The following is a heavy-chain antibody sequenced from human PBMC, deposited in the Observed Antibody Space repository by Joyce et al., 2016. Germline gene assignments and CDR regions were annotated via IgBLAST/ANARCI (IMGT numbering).Heavy chain of an antibody. CDR3: ARGPWSADDWAYYFDL. D-gene: IGHD3-3*01. Sequence: QVQLQESGPGLVKPSETLSLTCSVSGGSIRSYYWSWIRQSPGKGLEWIGYIYHSASTKDNPSRNSRVTLSLDTSRHQVALKVRSVTAADTAVYYCARGPWSADDWAYYFDLWGQGTLVTVSS. V-gene: IGHV4-59*01. J-gene: IGHJ4*02. CDR1: GGSIRSYY. CDR2: IYHSAST.